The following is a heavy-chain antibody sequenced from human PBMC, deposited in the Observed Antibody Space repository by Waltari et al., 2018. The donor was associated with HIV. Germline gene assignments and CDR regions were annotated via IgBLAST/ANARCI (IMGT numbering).Heavy chain of an antibody. CDR2: IGVGETTT. Sequence: EVQLVDSGGYLIQPGGSLRLSCVASGFTLRDDIINSVRQAPGKGLEWVSYIGVGETTTHYADSVKGRFTISRDNAENSVFLHMNSLTAEDSGVYYCARDPTAGLDVWGQGTAVTVSS. CDR3: ARDPTAGLDV. V-gene: IGHV3-48*04. CDR1: GFTLRDDI. J-gene: IGHJ6*02.